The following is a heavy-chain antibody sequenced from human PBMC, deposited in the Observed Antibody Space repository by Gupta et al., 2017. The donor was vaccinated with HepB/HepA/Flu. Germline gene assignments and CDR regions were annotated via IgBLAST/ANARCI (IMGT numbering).Heavy chain of an antibody. V-gene: IGHV4-39*02. CDR2: THYSGVT. CDR3: ARENYSYNGLDV. J-gene: IGHJ6*02. CDR1: GGSIRNTISY. Sequence: QLQLQESGPGLVKPSETLSLTCTVSGGSIRNTISYWGWIRQSPGRGLEWLGSTHYSGVTYDNPSLRSRLTISVDMSNNHFSLKLNSVTAADTAVYYCARENYSYNGLDVWGQGTTVTVSS.